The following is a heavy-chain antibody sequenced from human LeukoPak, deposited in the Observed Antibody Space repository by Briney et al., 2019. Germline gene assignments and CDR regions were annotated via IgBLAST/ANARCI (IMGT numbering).Heavy chain of an antibody. D-gene: IGHD6-13*01. CDR2: ISGSGGST. CDR1: GFTFSSYV. Sequence: GGSLRLSCAASGFTFSSYVMSWGRQTPGKGLEWVSVISGSGGSTYYADSVKGRFTISRDNSKNTLYLQMNTLRAEDTAVYYCAKGSTTAAHYYYMDVWGKGTTVTVSS. V-gene: IGHV3-23*01. CDR3: AKGSTTAAHYYYMDV. J-gene: IGHJ6*03.